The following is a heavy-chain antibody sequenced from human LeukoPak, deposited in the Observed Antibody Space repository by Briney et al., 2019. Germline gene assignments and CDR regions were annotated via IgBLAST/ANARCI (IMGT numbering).Heavy chain of an antibody. D-gene: IGHD1-26*01. CDR3: ARVRFSGSYYFVY. CDR2: IIPIFGTA. J-gene: IGHJ4*02. CDR1: GGTFSSYA. Sequence: SVKVSCKASGGTFSSYAISWVRQAPGQGLEWMGGIIPIFGTANYAQKFQGRVTITTDESTSTAYMELSSLRSEDTAVYYCARVRFSGSYYFVYWGQGTLVTVSS. V-gene: IGHV1-69*05.